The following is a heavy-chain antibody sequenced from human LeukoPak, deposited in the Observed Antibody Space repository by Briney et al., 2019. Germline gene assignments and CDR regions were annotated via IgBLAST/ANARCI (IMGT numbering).Heavy chain of an antibody. V-gene: IGHV1-18*01. Sequence: ASAKVSCKASGYTFTTYGISWVRQAPGQGLEWMGWISAYNGNTNYAQKFQGRVTMTTDTSTSTAYMELRSLRSDDTAVYYCARSTSGYDFSVGYFDYWGQGTLVTVSS. CDR3: ARSTSGYDFSVGYFDY. J-gene: IGHJ4*02. CDR1: GYTFTTYG. CDR2: ISAYNGNT. D-gene: IGHD5-12*01.